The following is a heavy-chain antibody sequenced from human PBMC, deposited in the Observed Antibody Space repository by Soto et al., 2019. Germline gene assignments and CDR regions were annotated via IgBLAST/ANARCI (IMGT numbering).Heavy chain of an antibody. V-gene: IGHV3-30*18. CDR3: AKDFGVVILSHNWFDP. CDR2: ISYDGSNK. D-gene: IGHD3-3*01. CDR1: GFTFSTYG. Sequence: QVPLVESGGGVVQPGRSLRLSCAASGFTFSTYGMHWVRQAPGKGLEWVAVISYDGSNKYYADSVKGRFTISRDNSKNTLFLQMNSLRAEDTAMYYCAKDFGVVILSHNWFDPWGQGTLVTVSS. J-gene: IGHJ5*02.